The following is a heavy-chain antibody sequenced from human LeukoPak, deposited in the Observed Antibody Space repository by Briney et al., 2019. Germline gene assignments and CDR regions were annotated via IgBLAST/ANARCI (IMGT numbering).Heavy chain of an antibody. Sequence: GGSLRLSCAASGFTFSSYWMSWVRQAPGKGLEWVAVISYDGSNKYYADSVKGRFTISRDNSKNTLYLQMNSLRAEVTAVYYCARVLRYCSGGNCYSGGLGYMDVWGKGTTVTISS. CDR1: GFTFSSYW. V-gene: IGHV3-30*03. CDR2: ISYDGSNK. J-gene: IGHJ6*03. CDR3: ARVLRYCSGGNCYSGGLGYMDV. D-gene: IGHD2-15*01.